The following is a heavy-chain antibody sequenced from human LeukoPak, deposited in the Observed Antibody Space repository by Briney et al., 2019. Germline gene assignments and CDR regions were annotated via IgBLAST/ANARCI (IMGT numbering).Heavy chain of an antibody. V-gene: IGHV3-53*01. CDR1: GFTVSSNY. CDR2: IYSGGST. D-gene: IGHD2-21*02. Sequence: GGSLRLSCAASGFTVSSNYMSWVRQAPGKGLEWVSVIYSGGSTYYADSVKGRFTISRDNSKNTLYLQMNSLRAEDTAVYYCARVGVVVTAASFDLWGRGTLVTVSS. J-gene: IGHJ2*01. CDR3: ARVGVVVTAASFDL.